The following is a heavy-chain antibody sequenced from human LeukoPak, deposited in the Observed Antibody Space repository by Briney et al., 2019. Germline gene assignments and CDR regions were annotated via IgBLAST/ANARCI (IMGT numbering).Heavy chain of an antibody. CDR3: AKSTLPMVRGARGTSFDY. CDR2: ISGSGGST. CDR1: GFTFSSYA. Sequence: GGSLRLSCAASGFTFSSYAMSWVRQAPGKGLEWVSGISGSGGSTYYADSVKGRFTISRDNSKNTLYLQMNSLRAEDTAVYYCAKSTLPMVRGARGTSFDYWGQGTLVTVSS. J-gene: IGHJ4*02. V-gene: IGHV3-23*01. D-gene: IGHD3-10*01.